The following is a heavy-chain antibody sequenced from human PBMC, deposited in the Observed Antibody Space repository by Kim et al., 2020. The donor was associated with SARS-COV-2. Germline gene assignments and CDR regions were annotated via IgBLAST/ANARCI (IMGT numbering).Heavy chain of an antibody. CDR3: ARDPNYDFWSGYYYYYYMDV. CDR2: IIPILGIA. V-gene: IGHV1-69*04. J-gene: IGHJ6*03. CDR1: GGTFSSYA. D-gene: IGHD3-3*01. Sequence: SVKVSCKASGGTFSSYAISWVRQAPGQGLEWMGRIIPILGIANYAQKFQGRVTITADKSTSTAYMELSSLRSEDTAVYYCARDPNYDFWSGYYYYYYMDVWGKGTTVTVSS.